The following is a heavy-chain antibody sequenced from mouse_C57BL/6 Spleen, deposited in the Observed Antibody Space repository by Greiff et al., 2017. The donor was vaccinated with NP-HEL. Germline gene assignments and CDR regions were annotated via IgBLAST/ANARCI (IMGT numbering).Heavy chain of an antibody. D-gene: IGHD2-5*01. CDR2: ISDGGSYT. CDR1: GFTFSSYA. J-gene: IGHJ4*01. V-gene: IGHV5-4*03. CDR3: ERWDYSNYVDAMDY. Sequence: EVMLVESGGGLVKPGASLKLSCAASGFTFSSYAMSWVRQTPEQRLEWVATISDGGSYTYYPDNVKGRFTISRDNAKNTLYLQMSQLKSEDTAMYYCERWDYSNYVDAMDYWGQGTSVTVSS.